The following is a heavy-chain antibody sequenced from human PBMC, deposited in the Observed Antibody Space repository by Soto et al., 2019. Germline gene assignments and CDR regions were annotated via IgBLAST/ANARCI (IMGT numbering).Heavy chain of an antibody. D-gene: IGHD3-22*01. J-gene: IGHJ1*01. V-gene: IGHV3-33*08. CDR1: GVTFSGYG. CDR3: ARSYYYDSSGYYRSFFQH. CDR2: IWYDGSNK. Sequence: GGSLRLSCAAAGVTFSGYGRHWVRQAPGKGLEWVAGIWYDGSNKYYADSVKGRFTISRDNSKNTLYLQMNSLRAEDTAVYYCARSYYYDSSGYYRSFFQHWGQGTLVTVSS.